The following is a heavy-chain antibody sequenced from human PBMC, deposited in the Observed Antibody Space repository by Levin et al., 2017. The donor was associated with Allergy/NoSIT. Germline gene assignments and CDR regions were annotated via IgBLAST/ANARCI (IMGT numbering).Heavy chain of an antibody. D-gene: IGHD2-2*01. J-gene: IGHJ4*02. Sequence: ASVKVSCKASGYTFTSYYMHWVRQAPGQGLEWMGIINPSGGSTSYAQKFQGRVTMTRDTSTSTVYMELSSLRSEDTAVYYCAREKCSSTSCYQPELDYWGQGTLVTVSS. CDR2: INPSGGST. V-gene: IGHV1-46*01. CDR3: AREKCSSTSCYQPELDY. CDR1: GYTFTSYY.